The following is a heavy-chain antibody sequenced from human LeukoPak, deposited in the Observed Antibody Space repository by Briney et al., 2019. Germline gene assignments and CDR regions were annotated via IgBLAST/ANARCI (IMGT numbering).Heavy chain of an antibody. CDR3: VGALYDFWSGYPTEDDY. J-gene: IGHJ4*02. CDR1: GGSISSYY. D-gene: IGHD3-3*01. V-gene: IGHV4-59*12. CDR2: IYYSGST. Sequence: SETLSLTCTVSGGSISSYYWSWIRQPPGKGLEWIGYIYYSGSTNYNPSLKSRVTISVDRSKNQFSLKLSSVTAADTAVYYCVGALYDFWSGYPTEDDYWGQGTLVTVSS.